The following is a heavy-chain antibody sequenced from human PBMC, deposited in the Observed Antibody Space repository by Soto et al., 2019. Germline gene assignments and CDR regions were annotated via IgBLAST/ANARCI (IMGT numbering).Heavy chain of an antibody. V-gene: IGHV3-48*02. CDR1: GFTFSSYS. D-gene: IGHD6-13*01. Sequence: GGSLRLSCAASGFTFSSYSMNWVRQAPGKGLEWVSYISSSSSTIYYADSVKGRFTISRDNAKNSLYLQMNSLRDEDTAVYYCARDRQHKAYYYYGMDVWGQGTTVTVS. J-gene: IGHJ6*02. CDR3: ARDRQHKAYYYYGMDV. CDR2: ISSSSSTI.